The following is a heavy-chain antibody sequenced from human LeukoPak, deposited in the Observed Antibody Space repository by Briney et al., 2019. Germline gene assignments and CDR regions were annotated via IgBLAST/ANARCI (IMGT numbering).Heavy chain of an antibody. D-gene: IGHD3-9*01. CDR2: MNPNSGNT. CDR1: QYTFTSYD. V-gene: IGHV1-8*01. CDR3: AKMHYYDTSTGYIGWFDP. J-gene: IGHJ5*02. Sequence: ASVKVSCKASQYTFTSYDINWVRQAAGQGLEWMGWMNPNSGNTGYAQKFQGRVSMTRNISTSTAYMELSSLRSEDTAAYFCAKMHYYDTSTGYIGWFDPWGQGTLVTVSS.